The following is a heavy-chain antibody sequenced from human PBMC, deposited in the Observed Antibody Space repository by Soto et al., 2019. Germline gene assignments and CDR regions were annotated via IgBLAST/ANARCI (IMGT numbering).Heavy chain of an antibody. CDR3: ARTYYGMDV. J-gene: IGHJ6*02. CDR1: GGSFSGYY. V-gene: IGHV4-34*01. CDR2: INHSGST. Sequence: SETLSLTCAVYGGSFSGYYWSWIRQPPGKGLEWIGEINHSGSTNYNPSLKSRVTISVDTSKNQFSLKLSSVTAADTAVYYCARTYYGMDVRGQGTTVTVSS.